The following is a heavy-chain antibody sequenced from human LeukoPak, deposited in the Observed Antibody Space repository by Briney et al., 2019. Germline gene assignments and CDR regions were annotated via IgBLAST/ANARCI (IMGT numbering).Heavy chain of an antibody. D-gene: IGHD2-15*01. CDR1: EFTFSSYA. J-gene: IGHJ5*02. Sequence: GGSLRLSCAASEFTFSSYAMYWVRQAPGKGLEWVAVISYDGSNKYYADSVKGRFTISRDTSNNTLYLQMNSLRVEDTASYYCATSGSCSGGSCYNNWFDPWGQGTRVTVSS. CDR3: ATSGSCSGGSCYNNWFDP. V-gene: IGHV3-30-3*01. CDR2: ISYDGSNK.